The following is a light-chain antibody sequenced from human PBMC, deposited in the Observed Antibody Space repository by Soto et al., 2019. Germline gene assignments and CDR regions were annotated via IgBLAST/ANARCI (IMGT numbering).Light chain of an antibody. Sequence: IQMTQSPSTLSASVGDRVTITCRASQSINIWLAWYQQKPGRAPNLLIYKASTLESGVPSRFSGSGSGTDFTLTISSLQPEDFATYYCQQANSFPITFGQGTRLE. CDR2: KAS. CDR1: QSINIW. J-gene: IGKJ5*01. V-gene: IGKV1-5*03. CDR3: QQANSFPIT.